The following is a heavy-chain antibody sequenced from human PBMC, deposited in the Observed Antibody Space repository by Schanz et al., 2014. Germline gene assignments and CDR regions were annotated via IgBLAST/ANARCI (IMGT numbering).Heavy chain of an antibody. V-gene: IGHV3-30*04. CDR1: GFAFRSYA. Sequence: QAQLVESGGGVVQPGRSLRLSCAASGFAFRSYAMHWVRQAPGKGLEWAALISHDGKNKHYVDSVEGRFTISRDNSKSMLFLEMSSLRVEDTAVYYCVREENYPSFLGYYYYMDVWGKGTSVTVSS. J-gene: IGHJ6*03. CDR3: VREENYPSFLGYYYYMDV. D-gene: IGHD3-10*01. CDR2: ISHDGKNK.